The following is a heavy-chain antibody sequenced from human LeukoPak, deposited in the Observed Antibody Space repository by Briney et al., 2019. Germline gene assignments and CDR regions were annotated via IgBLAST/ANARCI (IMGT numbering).Heavy chain of an antibody. CDR3: ARQYYYGSGSYYDSYYFDY. D-gene: IGHD3-10*01. CDR1: GYTFTGYY. CDR2: INPNSGGT. V-gene: IGHV1-2*02. Sequence: GASVKVSCKASGYTFTGYYMHWVRQAPGQGLEWMGWINPNSGGTNYAQKFQGRVTMTRDMSISTAYMELSRLRSDDTAVYYCARQYYYGSGSYYDSYYFDYWGQGTLVTVSS. J-gene: IGHJ4*02.